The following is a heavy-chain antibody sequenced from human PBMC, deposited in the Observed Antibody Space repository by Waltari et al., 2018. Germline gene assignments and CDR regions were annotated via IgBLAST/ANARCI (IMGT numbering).Heavy chain of an antibody. CDR3: ARVFGYYYYYMDV. V-gene: IGHV4-34*02. D-gene: IGHD3-3*01. J-gene: IGHJ6*03. Sequence: QVQLQQWGAGLLKPSETLSLTCDVSGGSLTGYHWTWIRQPPGKGLEWIGDINDSGRTTSNPSLESRVTVSIDTANNQFSLRVRSVTAADTAVYYCARVFGYYYYYMDVWGKGTTVTISS. CDR2: INDSGRT. CDR1: GGSLTGYH.